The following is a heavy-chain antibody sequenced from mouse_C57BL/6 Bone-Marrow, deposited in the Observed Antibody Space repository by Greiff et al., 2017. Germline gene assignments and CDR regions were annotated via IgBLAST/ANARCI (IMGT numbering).Heavy chain of an antibody. V-gene: IGHV1-42*01. Sequence: VQLQQSGPELVKPGASVKISCKASGYSFTGYYMNWVKQSPETSLEWIGEINPSTGGTTYNQKFKAKATLTVDKSSSTAYMQLKSLTSEDSAVYYCARSGTAQATSWFAYWGQGTLVTVSA. CDR3: ARSGTAQATSWFAY. CDR2: INPSTGGT. J-gene: IGHJ3*01. CDR1: GYSFTGYY. D-gene: IGHD3-2*02.